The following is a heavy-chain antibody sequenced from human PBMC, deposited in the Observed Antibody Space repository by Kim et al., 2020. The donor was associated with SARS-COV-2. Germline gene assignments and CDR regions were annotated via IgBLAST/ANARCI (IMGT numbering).Heavy chain of an antibody. J-gene: IGHJ4*02. CDR3: ARVALGNSSSWRPPFDY. V-gene: IGHV3-30-3*01. CDR2: ISYDGSNK. CDR1: GFTFSSYA. D-gene: IGHD6-13*01. Sequence: GGSLRLSCAASGFTFSSYAMHWVRQAPGKGLEWVAVISYDGSNKYYADSVKGRFTISRDNSKNTLYLQMNSLRAEDTAVYYCARVALGNSSSWRPPFDYWGQGTLVTVSS.